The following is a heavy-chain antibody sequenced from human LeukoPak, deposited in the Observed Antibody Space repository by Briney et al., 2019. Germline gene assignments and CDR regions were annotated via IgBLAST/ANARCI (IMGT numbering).Heavy chain of an antibody. D-gene: IGHD5-18*01. CDR2: INPNSGGT. Sequence: ASVKVSCKASGYTFTGYYMHWVRQAPGQGLEWMGWINPNSGGTNYAQKFQGRVTMTGDTSISTAYMELSRLSSDDTAIYYCAGRPDTAIVPIFDYWGQGTLVTVSS. J-gene: IGHJ4*02. CDR1: GYTFTGYY. V-gene: IGHV1-2*02. CDR3: AGRPDTAIVPIFDY.